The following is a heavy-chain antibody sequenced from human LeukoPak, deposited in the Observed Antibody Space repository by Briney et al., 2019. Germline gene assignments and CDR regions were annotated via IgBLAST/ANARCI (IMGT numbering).Heavy chain of an antibody. J-gene: IGHJ4*02. Sequence: GASVKVSCKASGGTFSSYAISWVRQAPGQGLEWMGGIIPIFGTANYAQRFQGRVTITADESTSTAYMELSSLRSEDTAVYYCESQNPVRSRDGWYSGDYYFDYWGQGTLVTVSS. CDR2: IIPIFGTA. CDR3: ESQNPVRSRDGWYSGDYYFDY. V-gene: IGHV1-69*13. D-gene: IGHD6-19*01. CDR1: GGTFSSYA.